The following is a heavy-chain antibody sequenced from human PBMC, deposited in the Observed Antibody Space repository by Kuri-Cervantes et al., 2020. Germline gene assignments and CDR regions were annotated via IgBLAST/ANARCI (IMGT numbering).Heavy chain of an antibody. CDR3: AWASRLYSGYDWFDY. D-gene: IGHD5-12*01. J-gene: IGHJ4*02. CDR1: GFTFSDYY. V-gene: IGHV3-11*01. Sequence: GGSLRLSCAASGFTFSDYYMSWSRKAPGKGLGMVSYISSNGSTIYYADSVKGRFPISRDNAKNYLYLQMYSLRADETAVYYCAWASRLYSGYDWFDYWGQGTLVTVSS. CDR2: ISSNGSTI.